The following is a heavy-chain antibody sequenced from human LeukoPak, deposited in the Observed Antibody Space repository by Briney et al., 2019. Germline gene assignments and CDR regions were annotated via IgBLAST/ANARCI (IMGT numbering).Heavy chain of an antibody. CDR1: GFTFSKYG. D-gene: IGHD6-19*01. Sequence: GGSLRLSCAASGFTFSKYGMLWVGQAPGKGLEAVSRINTDGTVTTYADSVKGRFTVSRDNADNTMFLQMNSVRDEDTAVYYCATKQWLAPPPDSWGQGTPVTVSS. J-gene: IGHJ4*02. CDR2: INTDGTVT. V-gene: IGHV3-74*01. CDR3: ATKQWLAPPPDS.